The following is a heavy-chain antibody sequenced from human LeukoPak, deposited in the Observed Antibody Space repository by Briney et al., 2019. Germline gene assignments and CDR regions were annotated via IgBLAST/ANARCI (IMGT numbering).Heavy chain of an antibody. D-gene: IGHD1-26*01. CDR3: AKDSGRGSYQN. J-gene: IGHJ4*02. CDR1: GFTFSSYG. CDR2: ISWNSGSI. V-gene: IGHV3-9*01. Sequence: PGGSLRLSCAASGFTFSSYGMSWVHQAPGKGLEWVSGISWNSGSIGYADSVKGRFTISRDNAKNSLYLQMNSLRAEDTALYYCAKDSGRGSYQNWGQGTLVTVSS.